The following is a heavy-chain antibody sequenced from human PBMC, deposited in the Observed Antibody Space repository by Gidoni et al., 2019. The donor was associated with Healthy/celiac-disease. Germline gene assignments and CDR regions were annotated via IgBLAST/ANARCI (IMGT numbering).Heavy chain of an antibody. V-gene: IGHV4-59*01. CDR3: ARIVAVAGTRYYGMDV. CDR1: GGSISSYY. CDR2: IYYSGGT. D-gene: IGHD6-19*01. J-gene: IGHJ6*02. Sequence: QVQLQESGPGLVKPSETLSPTCTVSGGSISSYYWSGIRQPPGKGLEWIGYIYYSGGTNYNPSLKSRVTISVDTSKNQFSLKLSSVTAADTAVYYCARIVAVAGTRYYGMDVWGQGTTVTVSS.